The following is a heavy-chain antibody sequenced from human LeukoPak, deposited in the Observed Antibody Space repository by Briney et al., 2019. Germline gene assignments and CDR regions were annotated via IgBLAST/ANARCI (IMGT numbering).Heavy chain of an antibody. CDR3: AKGGPGSYPYYYGMDV. V-gene: IGHV3-30*18. D-gene: IGHD1-26*01. CDR2: ISFDGSNK. J-gene: IGHJ6*02. CDR1: GFTFSSYG. Sequence: PGGSLRLSCAASGFTFSSYGMHWVRQAPGKGLEWVAVISFDGSNKYYADSVKGRFTISRDNSKNTLYLQMNSLRAEDTAVYYCAKGGPGSYPYYYGMDVWGQGTTVTVSS.